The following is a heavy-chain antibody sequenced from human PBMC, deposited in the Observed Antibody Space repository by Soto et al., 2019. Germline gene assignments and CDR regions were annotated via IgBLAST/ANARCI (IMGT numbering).Heavy chain of an antibody. V-gene: IGHV4-34*01. Sequence: SETLSLTCAVYGGSFSGYYWSWIRQPPGKGLEWIGEINHSGSTNYNPSLKSRVTISVDTSKNQFSLKLSSVTAADTAVYYCARYYYDSSGIYYYGMDGWGQGTTVTVSS. CDR2: INHSGST. J-gene: IGHJ6*02. D-gene: IGHD3-22*01. CDR3: ARYYYDSSGIYYYGMDG. CDR1: GGSFSGYY.